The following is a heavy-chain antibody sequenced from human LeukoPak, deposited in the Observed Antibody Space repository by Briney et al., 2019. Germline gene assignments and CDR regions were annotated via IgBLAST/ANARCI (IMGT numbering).Heavy chain of an antibody. Sequence: SSETLSLTCTVSGGSISSYYWSWIRRPPGKGLEWIGYIYYSGSTNYNPSLKSRVTISVDTSKNQFSLKLSSVTAADTAVYYCARLASVAGASLGYMDVWGKGTTVTVSS. CDR3: ARLASVAGASLGYMDV. D-gene: IGHD6-19*01. J-gene: IGHJ6*03. CDR2: IYYSGST. CDR1: GGSISSYY. V-gene: IGHV4-59*01.